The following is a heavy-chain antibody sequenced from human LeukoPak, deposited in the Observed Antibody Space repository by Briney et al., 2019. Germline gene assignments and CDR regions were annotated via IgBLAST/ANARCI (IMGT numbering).Heavy chain of an antibody. J-gene: IGHJ4*02. CDR3: ARDHHYYFDY. CDR2: INSEGSST. V-gene: IGHV3-74*01. CDR1: GFTFSSYW. Sequence: GGSLRLSCAASGFTFSSYWMHWVRQAPGKGLVWVSRINSEGSSTSYADSAKGRFTISRDNAKNTLYLQMNSLRTEDTAVYFCARDHHYYFDYWGQGTLVTVSS.